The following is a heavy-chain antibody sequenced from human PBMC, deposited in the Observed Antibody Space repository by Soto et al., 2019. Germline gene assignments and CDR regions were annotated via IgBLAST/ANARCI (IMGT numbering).Heavy chain of an antibody. CDR3: ARDGVGAVTGVLGY. Sequence: QVQLVRSGAEVKKPGSSVKVSCKSSGGTFNTYAISWVRQAPGQGLEWMGGIIPIFGTANYAQKFQGRVTITADDSTSTAYMELSSLTSEDTAVYYCARDGVGAVTGVLGYWGQGTLVTASS. CDR1: GGTFNTYA. D-gene: IGHD6-19*01. CDR2: IIPIFGTA. V-gene: IGHV1-69*01. J-gene: IGHJ4*02.